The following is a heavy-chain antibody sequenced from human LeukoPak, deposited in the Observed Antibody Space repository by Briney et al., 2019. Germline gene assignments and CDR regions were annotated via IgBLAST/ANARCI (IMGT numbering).Heavy chain of an antibody. D-gene: IGHD3-3*01. CDR1: GGSISSGSYY. V-gene: IGHV4-61*02. CDR3: AGTGGDFWSGYFSLGPDYYYYMAV. CDR2: IYTSGST. Sequence: SETLSLTCTVSGGSISSGSYYWSWIRQPAGKGLEWIGRIYTSGSTNYNPSLKSRVTISVDTSKNQFSLKLSSVTAADTAVYYCAGTGGDFWSGYFSLGPDYYYYMAVWGKGTTVTVSS. J-gene: IGHJ6*03.